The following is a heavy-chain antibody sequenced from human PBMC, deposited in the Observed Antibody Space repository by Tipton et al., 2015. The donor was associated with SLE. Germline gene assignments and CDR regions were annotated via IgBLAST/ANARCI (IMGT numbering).Heavy chain of an antibody. CDR3: ARESGSSGWSLDS. Sequence: TLSLTCAVSGDSISRSNWWSWVRQPPGKGLEWIGEIYHSGSTFYNPSLKSRVTISVDTSKNQFSLKLTSVTAADMAVYYCARESGSSGWSLDSWGQGIPVTVSS. V-gene: IGHV4-4*02. CDR2: IYHSGST. D-gene: IGHD6-13*01. CDR1: GDSISRSNW. J-gene: IGHJ4*02.